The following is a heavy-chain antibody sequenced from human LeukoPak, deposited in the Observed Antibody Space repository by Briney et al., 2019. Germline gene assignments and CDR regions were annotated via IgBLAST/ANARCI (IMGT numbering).Heavy chain of an antibody. CDR2: IYDRGST. CDR3: ARGTFDILTGLNFDY. J-gene: IGHJ4*02. D-gene: IGHD3-9*01. CDR1: GGSISTYY. V-gene: IGHV4-59*08. Sequence: SETLSLTCTVSGGSISTYYWSWIRQSPGKGLEWIGYIYDRGSTNYNPSLQSRVTISLDTSKNHFSLRLSSVTAADTAVYYRARGTFDILTGLNFDYWGQGTLVTVSS.